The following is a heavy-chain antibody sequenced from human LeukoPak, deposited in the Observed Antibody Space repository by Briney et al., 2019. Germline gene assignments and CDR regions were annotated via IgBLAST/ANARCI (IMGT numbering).Heavy chain of an antibody. J-gene: IGHJ4*02. Sequence: GASVKVSCKASGYTFTSYGISWVRQAPGQGLEWMGWISAYNGNTNYAQKLQGRVTMTTDTSTSTAYMELRSLRSDDTAVYYCARDLIDCSGGSCYSDLGYWGQGTLVTVSS. D-gene: IGHD2-15*01. V-gene: IGHV1-18*01. CDR3: ARDLIDCSGGSCYSDLGY. CDR2: ISAYNGNT. CDR1: GYTFTSYG.